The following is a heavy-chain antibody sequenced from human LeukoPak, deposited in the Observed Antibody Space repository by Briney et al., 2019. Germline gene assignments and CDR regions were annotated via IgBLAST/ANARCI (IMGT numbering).Heavy chain of an antibody. CDR1: GYTFTGYY. V-gene: IGHV1-2*02. CDR3: ARVIAAAGTLYYYYYGMDV. CDR2: INPNSGGT. Sequence: ASVKVSCKASGYTFTGYYMHWVRQAPGQGLEWMGWINPNSGGTNYAQKFQGRVTMTRDTSISTAYMELSRLRSDDTAVYYCARVIAAAGTLYYYYYGMDVWGQGTTVTVSS. J-gene: IGHJ6*02. D-gene: IGHD6-13*01.